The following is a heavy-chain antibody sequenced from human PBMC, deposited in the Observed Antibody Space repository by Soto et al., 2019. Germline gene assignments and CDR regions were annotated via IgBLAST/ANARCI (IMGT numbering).Heavy chain of an antibody. D-gene: IGHD6-6*01. CDR3: ARVSVSSYHFDY. J-gene: IGHJ4*02. V-gene: IGHV3-74*01. Sequence: EVQLVESGGGLVQPGGSLRLSCAASGFTFSSYWMHWVRQAPGKGLVWVSRINPDGSTTSHADSVKGRFTISRDNAENTLYLQRHSLRGEDTALYYCARVSVSSYHFDYWGQGSLVTVSS. CDR1: GFTFSSYW. CDR2: INPDGSTT.